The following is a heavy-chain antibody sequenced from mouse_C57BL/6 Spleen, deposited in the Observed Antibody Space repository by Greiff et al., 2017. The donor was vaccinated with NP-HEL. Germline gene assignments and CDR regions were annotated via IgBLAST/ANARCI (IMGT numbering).Heavy chain of an antibody. Sequence: VQLQQSGPVLVKPGASVKMSCKASGYTFTSYCMNWVKQRPGKGLEWIGVIYPCNGGTNYNGKFKGKATLTADTSSSTAYMQLSSLTSEDSGVNFWAGYYCLDYWGQGTTLTVSS. D-gene: IGHD1-1*01. CDR3: AGYYCLDY. CDR2: IYPCNGGT. V-gene: IGHV1-82*01. J-gene: IGHJ2*01. CDR1: GYTFTSYC.